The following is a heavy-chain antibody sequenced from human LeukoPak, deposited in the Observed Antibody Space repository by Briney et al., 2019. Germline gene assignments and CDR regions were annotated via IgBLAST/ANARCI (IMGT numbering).Heavy chain of an antibody. V-gene: IGHV3-23*01. CDR1: GFSFNNYA. Sequence: GGSLRLSCSASGFSFNNYAMSWIRQAPGKGLTWVSLVSPAYGRTYYADSVKGRFTISRDNSNNMLSLYMSSLRADDTAVYYCAKGEQNLEWLPDSWGQGTLVTVSS. D-gene: IGHD3-3*01. CDR3: AKGEQNLEWLPDS. CDR2: VSPAYGRT. J-gene: IGHJ4*02.